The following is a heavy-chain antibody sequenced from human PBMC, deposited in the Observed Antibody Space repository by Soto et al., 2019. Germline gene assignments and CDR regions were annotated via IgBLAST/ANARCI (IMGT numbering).Heavy chain of an antibody. CDR3: ARDLDLGGGY. D-gene: IGHD3-16*01. CDR2: IYYSGRT. V-gene: IGHV4-30-4*01. CDR1: AGSISSGDYY. Sequence: QVQLQESGPGLVKPSQTLSLTCTVSAGSISSGDYYWSWIRQPPGKGLEWIGFIYYSGRTYYNPSRKRRVTISVDTPKNQFSLELTSVTAADTAVYFCARDLDLGGGYWGRGTLVTVSS. J-gene: IGHJ4*02.